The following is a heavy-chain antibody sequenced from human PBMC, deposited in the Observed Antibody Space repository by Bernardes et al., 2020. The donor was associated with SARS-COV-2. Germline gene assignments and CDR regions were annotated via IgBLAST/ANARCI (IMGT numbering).Heavy chain of an antibody. CDR2: IKKDGTER. J-gene: IGHJ5*02. Sequence: GGSLRLSCAVYEMSISNFWMSWVRQGPGKGLEWVAKIKKDGTERDYVDTVKGRFSISRDNTRNQVYLQMNALRVEDTGTYYCRIGHYADLWGQGTLITVTS. CDR1: EMSISNFW. V-gene: IGHV3-7*01. D-gene: IGHD4-17*01. CDR3: RIGHYADL.